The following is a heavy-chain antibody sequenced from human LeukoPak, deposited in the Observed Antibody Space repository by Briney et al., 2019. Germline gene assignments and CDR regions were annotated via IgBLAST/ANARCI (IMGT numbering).Heavy chain of an antibody. J-gene: IGHJ4*02. CDR3: AKSDGYYYDSSGYNFDY. V-gene: IGHV3-9*01. Sequence: GGSLRLSCAASGFTFDDYAMHWVRQAPGKGLEWVSGISWNSGSIGYADSVKGRFTISRDNAKNSLYLQMNSLRAEDTALYYCAKSDGYYYDSSGYNFDYWGQGTLVTVSS. D-gene: IGHD3-22*01. CDR2: ISWNSGSI. CDR1: GFTFDDYA.